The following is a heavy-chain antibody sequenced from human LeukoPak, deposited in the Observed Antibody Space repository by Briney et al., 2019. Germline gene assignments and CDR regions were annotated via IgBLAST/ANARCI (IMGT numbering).Heavy chain of an antibody. D-gene: IGHD3-10*01. V-gene: IGHV4-59*01. CDR2: IHDSGST. Sequence: SETLSLTCNVFGDSMNNYYWSWIRQPPGKGLEWLGNIHDSGSTNSNPSLKSRATISVDMSRKHFFLDLSSVTAADTAVYYCARAVHYSGTSDQYTGGWYYFDFWGQGTLVTVSS. CDR3: ARAVHYSGTSDQYTGGWYYFDF. J-gene: IGHJ4*02. CDR1: GDSMNNYY.